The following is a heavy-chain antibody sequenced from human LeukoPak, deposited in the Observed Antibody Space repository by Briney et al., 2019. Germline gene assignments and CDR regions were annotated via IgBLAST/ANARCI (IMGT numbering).Heavy chain of an antibody. D-gene: IGHD6-13*01. V-gene: IGHV3-48*03. CDR1: GFTFSSYE. Sequence: GGSLRLSCAASGFTFSSYEMNWVRQAPGKGLEWVSYISSSGSTMYYADSVKGRFTISRDNAKNSLYLQMNSLRAEDTAVYYCARGSHLNSSSWYGGNDYWGQGTLVTVSS. CDR3: ARGSHLNSSSWYGGNDY. J-gene: IGHJ4*02. CDR2: ISSSGSTM.